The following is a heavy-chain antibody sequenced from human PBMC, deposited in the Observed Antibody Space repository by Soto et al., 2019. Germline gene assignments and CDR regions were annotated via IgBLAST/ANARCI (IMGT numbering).Heavy chain of an antibody. CDR2: IYHSGST. Sequence: SETLSLTCAVSGGSISSGGYSWSWIRQPPGKGLEWIGYIYHSGSTYYNPSLKSRVTISVDTSKNQFSLKLSSVTAADTAVYYCARSLGGIDYWGQGTLVTVSP. D-gene: IGHD1-26*01. J-gene: IGHJ4*02. V-gene: IGHV4-30-2*01. CDR3: ARSLGGIDY. CDR1: GGSISSGGYS.